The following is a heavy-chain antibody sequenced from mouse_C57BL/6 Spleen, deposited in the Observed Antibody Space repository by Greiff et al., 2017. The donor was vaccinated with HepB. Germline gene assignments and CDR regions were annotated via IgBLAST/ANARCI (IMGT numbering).Heavy chain of an antibody. D-gene: IGHD1-1*01. CDR2: ISGGGGNT. V-gene: IGHV5-9*01. Sequence: VESGGGLVKPGGSLKLSCAASGFTFSSYTMSWVRQTPEKRLEWVATISGGGGNTYYPDSVKGRFTISRDNAKNTLYLQMSSLRSEDTALYYCARHYYYGSSPYFDYWGQGTTLTVSS. CDR1: GFTFSSYT. CDR3: ARHYYYGSSPYFDY. J-gene: IGHJ2*01.